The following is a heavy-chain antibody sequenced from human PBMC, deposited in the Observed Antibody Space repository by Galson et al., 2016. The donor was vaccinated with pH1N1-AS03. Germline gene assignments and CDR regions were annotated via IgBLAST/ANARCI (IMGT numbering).Heavy chain of an antibody. CDR2: ISGSGGTT. CDR3: AKGDDFWSGYSPNYYYCMDV. D-gene: IGHD3-3*01. Sequence: SLRLSCAASGFSFSTYAMTWVRQAPGKGLEWVSGISGSGGTTYYAESVKGRSAISRDNSKNTLDLLMNSLRAEDTAVYYCAKGDDFWSGYSPNYYYCMDVWGKGTTVTVSS. CDR1: GFSFSTYA. J-gene: IGHJ6*03. V-gene: IGHV3-23*01.